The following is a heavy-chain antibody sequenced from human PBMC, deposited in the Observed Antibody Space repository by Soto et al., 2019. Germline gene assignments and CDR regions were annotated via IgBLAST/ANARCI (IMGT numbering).Heavy chain of an antibody. CDR1: GYTFTSYY. CDR3: ARDADITGTTAYYYGMDV. CDR2: INPSGGST. J-gene: IGHJ6*02. V-gene: IGHV1-46*01. D-gene: IGHD1-7*01. Sequence: ASVKVSCKASGYTFTSYYMHWVRQAPGQGLEWMGIINPSGGSTSYAQKFQGRVTMTRDTSTSTVYMELSSLRSEDTTVYYCARDADITGTTAYYYGMDVWGQGTTVTVSS.